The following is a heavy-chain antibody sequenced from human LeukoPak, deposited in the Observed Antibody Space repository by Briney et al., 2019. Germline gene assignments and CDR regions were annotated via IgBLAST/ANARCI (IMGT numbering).Heavy chain of an antibody. Sequence: SVKVSCKASGGTFSSYAISWVRQAPGQGLEWMGGIIPIFGTANYAQKFQGRVTITTDESTSTAYMELSSLRSEDTAVYYCARIRGGTHAFDIWGQGTMVTVSS. CDR3: ARIRGGTHAFDI. D-gene: IGHD1-26*01. J-gene: IGHJ3*02. V-gene: IGHV1-69*05. CDR1: GGTFSSYA. CDR2: IIPIFGTA.